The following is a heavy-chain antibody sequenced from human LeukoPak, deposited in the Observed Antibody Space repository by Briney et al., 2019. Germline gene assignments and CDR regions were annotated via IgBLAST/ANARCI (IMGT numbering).Heavy chain of an antibody. J-gene: IGHJ4*02. CDR1: RFTFSNYA. D-gene: IGHD5-18*01. CDR3: ARVHRGYSYGRLDY. Sequence: PGGSLRLSCAASRFTFSNYAMSWVRQAPGKGLEWVSYISSSDNTIHYADSVKGRFTISRDNAKNSLYLEMNSLRDEDTAVYYCARVHRGYSYGRLDYWGQGTLVTVSS. V-gene: IGHV3-48*02. CDR2: ISSSDNTI.